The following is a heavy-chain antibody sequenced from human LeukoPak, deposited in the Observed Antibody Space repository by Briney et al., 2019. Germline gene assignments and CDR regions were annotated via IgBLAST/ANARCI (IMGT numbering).Heavy chain of an antibody. J-gene: IGHJ4*02. CDR3: AKDRVVFNWNYAYYFDD. D-gene: IGHD1-7*01. V-gene: IGHV3-48*01. Sequence: PGGSLRLSCAASGFTFNTYSMNWVRQAPGKGLEWVSFIDSSLINIYYADSVKGRFTISRDNAMNSLYLQMNSLRAEDTAVYYCAKDRVVFNWNYAYYFDDWGQGTLVTVSS. CDR1: GFTFNTYS. CDR2: IDSSLINI.